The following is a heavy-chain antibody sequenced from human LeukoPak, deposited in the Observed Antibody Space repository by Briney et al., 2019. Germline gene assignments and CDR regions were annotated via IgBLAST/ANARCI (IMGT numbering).Heavy chain of an antibody. CDR2: ISYDGSNK. CDR1: GFTFSSYA. V-gene: IGHV3-30-3*01. D-gene: IGHD5-24*01. J-gene: IGHJ4*02. Sequence: GRSLRLSCAASGFTFSSYAMHWVRQAPGKGLEWVAVISYDGSNKYYADSVKGRFTISRDNSKNTLYLQMNSLRAEDTAVYYCARDRMATNHFDYWGQGTLVTVSS. CDR3: ARDRMATNHFDY.